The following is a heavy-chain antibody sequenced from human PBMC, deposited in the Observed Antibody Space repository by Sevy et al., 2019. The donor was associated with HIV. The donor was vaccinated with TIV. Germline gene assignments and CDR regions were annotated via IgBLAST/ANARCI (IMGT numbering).Heavy chain of an antibody. CDR1: GFTFSGSW. Sequence: GGSLRLSCIASGFTFSGSWMNWVRQAPGRGLEWVANIRQDGNEIYYADSVKGRFTISRDNAMQSLYLEMNNLRVEDSGIYYCARRYFDVWGQGTLVTVSS. CDR3: ARRYFDV. J-gene: IGHJ4*02. D-gene: IGHD3-16*02. V-gene: IGHV3-7*01. CDR2: IRQDGNEI.